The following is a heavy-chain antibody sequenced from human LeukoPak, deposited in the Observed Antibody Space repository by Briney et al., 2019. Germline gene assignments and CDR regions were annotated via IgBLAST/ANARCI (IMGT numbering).Heavy chain of an antibody. CDR2: SHYSGRT. Sequence: SETLSLTCTVSGGSISNSAYHWGWIRQPPGKGLEWIGSSHYSGRTYYNLSLKSRVTISVGTSKNQFSLKLSSVTAADTAVYYCARGGSSGWYPALYYYYYYMDVWGKGTTVTVSS. V-gene: IGHV4-39*01. D-gene: IGHD6-19*01. J-gene: IGHJ6*03. CDR1: GGSISNSAYH. CDR3: ARGGSSGWYPALYYYYYYMDV.